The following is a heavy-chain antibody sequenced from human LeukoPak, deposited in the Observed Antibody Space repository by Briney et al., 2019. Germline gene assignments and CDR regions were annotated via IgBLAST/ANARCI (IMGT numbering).Heavy chain of an antibody. J-gene: IGHJ3*02. Sequence: PSETLSLTCTVSGGSISSSSYYWSWIRQPPGKGLEWIGYIYYSGNTNYNPSLKSRVTISVDTSKNQFSLKLSSVTAADTAVYYCARRRTSSYYAFDIWGQGTMVTVSS. D-gene: IGHD2-2*01. CDR3: ARRRTSSYYAFDI. CDR2: IYYSGNT. V-gene: IGHV4-61*05. CDR1: GGSISSSSYY.